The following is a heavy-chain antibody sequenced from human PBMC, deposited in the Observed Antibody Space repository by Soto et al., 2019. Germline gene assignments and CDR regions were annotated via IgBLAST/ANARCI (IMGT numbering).Heavy chain of an antibody. CDR1: GFTVSSNY. D-gene: IGHD6-13*01. CDR2: IYSGGDT. V-gene: IGHV3-53*05. Sequence: GGSLRLSCAASGFTVSSNYMSWVRQAPGKGLEWVSVIYSGGDTYYADSVKGRFTISRDNSENTLYLQMNSLRAEYTAVYYCAKGYSSSWTLDYWGQGTLVTVS. J-gene: IGHJ4*02. CDR3: AKGYSSSWTLDY.